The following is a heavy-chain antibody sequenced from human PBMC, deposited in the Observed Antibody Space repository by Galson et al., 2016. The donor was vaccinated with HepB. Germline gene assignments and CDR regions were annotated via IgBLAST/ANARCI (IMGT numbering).Heavy chain of an antibody. CDR3: ARGRGFAVRPRTYHYYGLDV. D-gene: IGHD6-19*01. V-gene: IGHV4-30-2*01. J-gene: IGHJ6*02. CDR2: IYQTGNT. CDR1: GGTLGTGSYS. Sequence: TLSLTCAVSGGTLGTGSYSWNWIRQPPGKGLELIGYIYQTGNTYYNPSLRGRATISLDASKTHFSLELTSVTAADAAVYFCARGRGFAVRPRTYHYYGLDVWGQGTTVIVSS.